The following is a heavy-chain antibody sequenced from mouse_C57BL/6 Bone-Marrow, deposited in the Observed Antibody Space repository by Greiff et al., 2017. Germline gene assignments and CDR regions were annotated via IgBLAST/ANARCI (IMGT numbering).Heavy chain of an antibody. Sequence: EVKLLASGAELVKPGASVTLSCTASGFNIKDSYMHWVKQRTEQGLEWIGRIDPEDGETKYAPKFQGKATITADTSSNTAYLQLSILTSEDTAVYYCARRAFYYYGSSQYYFDYWGQGTTLTVSS. D-gene: IGHD1-1*01. V-gene: IGHV14-2*01. J-gene: IGHJ2*01. CDR3: ARRAFYYYGSSQYYFDY. CDR2: IDPEDGET. CDR1: GFNIKDSY.